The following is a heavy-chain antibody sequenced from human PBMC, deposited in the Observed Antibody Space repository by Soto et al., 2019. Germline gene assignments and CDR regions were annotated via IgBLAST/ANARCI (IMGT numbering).Heavy chain of an antibody. V-gene: IGHV4-30-4*01. J-gene: IGHJ4*02. CDR2: IYYSGST. Sequence: SETLSLTCSVSDDSFGRDAFYWSWLRQPPGKGLEWTGHIYYSGSTYYNPSLESRVTISMDTSKNQFSLKLNSMSATDTAVYYCARDRANSPEYFDFWGQGTLVTVSS. D-gene: IGHD6-6*01. CDR1: DDSFGRDAFY. CDR3: ARDRANSPEYFDF.